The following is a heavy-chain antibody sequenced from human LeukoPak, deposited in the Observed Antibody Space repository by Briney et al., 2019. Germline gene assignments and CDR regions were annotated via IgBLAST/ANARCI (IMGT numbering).Heavy chain of an antibody. CDR1: GFTFSSYA. J-gene: IGHJ3*02. V-gene: IGHV3-23*01. CDR2: ISGSGGST. D-gene: IGHD2-15*01. CDR3: AKDSAYCSGGSCSHPDAFDI. Sequence: GGSLRLSCAASGFTFSSYAMSWVRQAPGKGLGWVSAISGSGGSTYYADSVKGGFTISRDNSKNTLYLQMNSLRAEDTAVYYCAKDSAYCSGGSCSHPDAFDIWGQGTMVTVSS.